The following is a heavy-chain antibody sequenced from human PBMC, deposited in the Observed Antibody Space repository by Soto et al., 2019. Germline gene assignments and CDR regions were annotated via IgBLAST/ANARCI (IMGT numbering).Heavy chain of an antibody. J-gene: IGHJ4*02. CDR2: ISGTGSST. D-gene: IGHD3-22*01. CDR3: TKEGGRLFDTYYFDY. V-gene: IGHV3-23*01. CDR1: GFTFSTYA. Sequence: SLRLSCAVSGFTFSTYALTWVRQAPGKGLEWVSTISGTGSSTYYADSVKGRFTISRDNSKNTLYLHMNSLRAEDTAVYYCTKEGGRLFDTYYFDYWGQGALVTVSS.